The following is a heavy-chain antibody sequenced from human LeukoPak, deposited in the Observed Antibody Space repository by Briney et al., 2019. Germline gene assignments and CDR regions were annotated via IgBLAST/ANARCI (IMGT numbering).Heavy chain of an antibody. CDR3: ATGTLVGYCSSTSCYAFDI. Sequence: PSETLSLTCTVSGGSISSYYWSWIRQPPGKGLEWIGYIYYSGSTNYNPSLRSRVTISVDTSKNQFSLKLSSVTAADTAVYYCATGTLVGYCSSTSCYAFDIWGQGTMVTVSS. J-gene: IGHJ3*02. D-gene: IGHD2-2*01. CDR2: IYYSGST. V-gene: IGHV4-59*01. CDR1: GGSISSYY.